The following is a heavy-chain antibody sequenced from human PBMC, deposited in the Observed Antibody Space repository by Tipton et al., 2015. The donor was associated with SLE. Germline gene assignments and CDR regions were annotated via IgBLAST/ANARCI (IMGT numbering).Heavy chain of an antibody. CDR2: IYCSGST. D-gene: IGHD3-3*01. CDR1: GGSISSGDYY. V-gene: IGHV4-30-4*01. Sequence: TLSLTCTVSGGSISSGDYYWSWIRQPPGKGLEWIGYIYCSGSTNYNPSLKSRVTISVDTSKNQFSLKLSSVTAADTAVYYCASRTLWGGLDYWGQGTLVTVSS. CDR3: ASRTLWGGLDY. J-gene: IGHJ4*02.